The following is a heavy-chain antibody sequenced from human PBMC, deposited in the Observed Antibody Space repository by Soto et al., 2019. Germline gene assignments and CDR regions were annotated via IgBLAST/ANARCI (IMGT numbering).Heavy chain of an antibody. Sequence: GGSLRLSCAASGFTFSSYSMNWVRQAPGKGLEWVSSISSSSSYIYYADSVKGRFTISRDNAKNSLYLQMNSLRAEDTAVYYCARVGPTVTTYKGPFWFDPWGQGTLVTVSS. CDR3: ARVGPTVTTYKGPFWFDP. D-gene: IGHD4-4*01. CDR1: GFTFSSYS. V-gene: IGHV3-21*01. J-gene: IGHJ5*02. CDR2: ISSSSSYI.